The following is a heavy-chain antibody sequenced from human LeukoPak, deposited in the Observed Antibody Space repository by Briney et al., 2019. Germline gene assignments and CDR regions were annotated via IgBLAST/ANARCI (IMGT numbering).Heavy chain of an antibody. CDR1: GYTFTSYG. CDR2: ISAYNGNT. D-gene: IGHD2-21*02. Sequence: ASVKVSCRASGYTFTSYGISWVRQAPGQGLEWMGWISAYNGNTNYAQKLQGRVTMTTDTSTSTAYMELRSLRSDDTAVYYCARDLSYLISVVTRVYKWFDPWGQGTLVTVSS. J-gene: IGHJ5*02. V-gene: IGHV1-18*01. CDR3: ARDLSYLISVVTRVYKWFDP.